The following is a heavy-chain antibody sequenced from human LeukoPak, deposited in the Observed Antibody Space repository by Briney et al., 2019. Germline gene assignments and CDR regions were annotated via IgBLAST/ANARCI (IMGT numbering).Heavy chain of an antibody. V-gene: IGHV3-7*03. J-gene: IGHJ4*02. CDR1: GFTFSSYW. CDR2: INHNGNVN. D-gene: IGHD1-26*01. CDR3: AKDQRWESPHYLDS. Sequence: GGSLRLLCAASGFTFSSYWMNWARQAPGKGLEWVASINHNGNVNYYVDSVKGRFTISRDNSKNTLYVQMNSLRDEDTALYYCAKDQRWESPHYLDSWGQGTLVTVSS.